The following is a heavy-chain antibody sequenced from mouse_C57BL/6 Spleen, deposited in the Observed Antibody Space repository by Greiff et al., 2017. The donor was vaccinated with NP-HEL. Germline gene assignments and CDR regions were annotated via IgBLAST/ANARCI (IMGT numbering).Heavy chain of an antibody. CDR1: GFNIKDDY. CDR3: TTEDGNYDYAMDY. V-gene: IGHV14-4*01. D-gene: IGHD2-1*01. J-gene: IGHJ4*01. Sequence: VQLQQSGAELVRPGASVKLSCTASGFNIKDDYMHWVKQRPEQGLEWIGWIDPENGDTEYASKFQGKATITADTSSNTAYLQLSSLTSEDTAVYYCTTEDGNYDYAMDYWGQGTSVTVSS. CDR2: IDPENGDT.